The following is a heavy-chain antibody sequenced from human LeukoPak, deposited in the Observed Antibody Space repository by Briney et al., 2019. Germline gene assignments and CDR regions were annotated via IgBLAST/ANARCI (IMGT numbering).Heavy chain of an antibody. D-gene: IGHD3-22*01. V-gene: IGHV3-43D*03. CDR3: AKDSGDSSGWNYFDY. J-gene: IGHJ4*02. CDR1: GFTFDDYA. Sequence: PGGSLRLSCAASGFTFDDYAMHWVRQAPGKGLEWVSLISWDGGSTYYADSVKGRFTISRDNSKNSLYLQMNSLRAEDTALYYCAKDSGDSSGWNYFDYWGQGTLVTVSS. CDR2: ISWDGGST.